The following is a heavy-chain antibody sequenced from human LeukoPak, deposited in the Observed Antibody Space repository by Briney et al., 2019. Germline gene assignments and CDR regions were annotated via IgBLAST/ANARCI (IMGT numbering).Heavy chain of an antibody. Sequence: ASVKVSCKASGYTFTSYGVSWVRQAPGQGLEWMGWISAYNGNTNYAQKLQGRVTMTTDTSTSTAYMELRSLRSDDTAVYYCANLPPLGSGYLFDYWGQGTLVTVSS. J-gene: IGHJ4*02. CDR1: GYTFTSYG. V-gene: IGHV1-18*01. CDR2: ISAYNGNT. D-gene: IGHD3-22*01. CDR3: ANLPPLGSGYLFDY.